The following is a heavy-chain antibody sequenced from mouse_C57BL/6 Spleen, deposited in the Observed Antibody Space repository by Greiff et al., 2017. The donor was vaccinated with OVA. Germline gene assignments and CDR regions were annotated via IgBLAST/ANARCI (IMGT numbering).Heavy chain of an antibody. J-gene: IGHJ4*01. CDR3: ARWAEDAMDY. V-gene: IGHV1-82*01. CDR2: IYPGDGDT. Sequence: VQLQESGPELVKPGASVKISCKASGYAFSSSWMNWVKQRPGKGLEWIGRIYPGDGDTNYNGKFKGKATLTADKSSSTAYMQLSSLTSEDSAVYFCARWAEDAMDYWGQGTSVTVSS. CDR1: GYAFSSSW.